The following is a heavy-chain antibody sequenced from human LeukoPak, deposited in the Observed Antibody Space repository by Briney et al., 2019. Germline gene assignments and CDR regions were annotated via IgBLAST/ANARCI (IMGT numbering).Heavy chain of an antibody. Sequence: GGSLRLSCAASGFTFSSYAMSWVRQAPGKGLEWVSAISGGGGSTYYTDSVKGRFTISRDNSKNSLYLQMNSLRAEDTAVYYCARLTYYYDSSGYYYEVFDYWGQGTLVTVSS. CDR2: ISGGGGST. V-gene: IGHV3-23*01. CDR3: ARLTYYYDSSGYYYEVFDY. J-gene: IGHJ4*02. D-gene: IGHD3-22*01. CDR1: GFTFSSYA.